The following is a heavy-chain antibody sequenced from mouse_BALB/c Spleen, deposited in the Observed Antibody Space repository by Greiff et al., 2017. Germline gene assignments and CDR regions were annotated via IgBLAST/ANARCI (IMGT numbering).Heavy chain of an antibody. J-gene: IGHJ2*01. CDR3: AREGENSYFDY. CDR2: ISYSGST. V-gene: IGHV3-2*02. CDR1: GYSITSDYA. Sequence: ESGPGLVKPSQSLSLTCTVTGYSITSDYAWNWIRQFPGNKLEWMGYISYSGSTSYNPSLKSRISITRDTSKNQFFLQLNSVTTEDTATYYCAREGENSYFDYWGQGTTLTVSS.